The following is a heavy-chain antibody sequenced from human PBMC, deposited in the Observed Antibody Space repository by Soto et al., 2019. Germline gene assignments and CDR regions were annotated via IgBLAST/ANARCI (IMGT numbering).Heavy chain of an antibody. CDR2: ISYDGSNK. D-gene: IGHD2-15*01. CDR3: AKSVRYCLGSSCSPEAFDV. V-gene: IGHV3-30*18. CDR1: GFSFSDSG. J-gene: IGHJ3*01. Sequence: QVHLVESGGGVVQPGRSLRLSCVASGFSFSDSGMHWVRQAPGKGLEWVAAISYDGSNKYYADSVNDRFTISRDNSKNTLSLKMNSLRAEDKAVYYCAKSVRYCLGSSCSPEAFDVWGKGTLVSVSS.